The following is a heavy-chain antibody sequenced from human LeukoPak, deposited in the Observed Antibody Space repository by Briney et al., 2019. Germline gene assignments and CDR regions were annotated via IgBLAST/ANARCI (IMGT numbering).Heavy chain of an antibody. CDR3: ARGAGSEDAFDI. V-gene: IGHV3-21*01. Sequence: GGSLRLSCAASGFTFSSYSMNWVRQAPGKGLEWVSSISSSSSYIYYADSVKGRFTISRDNAKNSLCLQMNSLRAEDTAVYYCARGAGSEDAFDIWGQGTMVTVSS. CDR2: ISSSSSYI. CDR1: GFTFSSYS. J-gene: IGHJ3*02.